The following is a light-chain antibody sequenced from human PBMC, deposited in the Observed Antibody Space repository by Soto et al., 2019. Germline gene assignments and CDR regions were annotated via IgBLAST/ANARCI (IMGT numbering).Light chain of an antibody. CDR3: QQRTKWPSST. V-gene: IGKV3-11*01. CDR1: QSVRTY. Sequence: EVVLTQSPATLSLSPGERATLSCRASQSVRTYLAWYQQKPGQVPRLLIHDASSRATGIPARFSGSGSGTDFTLTISSLEPEDFAVYYCQQRTKWPSSTFGQGTRLEI. J-gene: IGKJ5*01. CDR2: DAS.